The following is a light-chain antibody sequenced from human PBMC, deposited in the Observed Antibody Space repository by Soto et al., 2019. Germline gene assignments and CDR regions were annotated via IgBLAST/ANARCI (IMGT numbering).Light chain of an antibody. CDR3: SSYAASDNFVV. Sequence: QSVLAQPPSASGSPGQSVTISCTGASSDVGGYNYVSWYQQHPGKVPKLMIYEVFKRPSGVPDRFSGSKSGNTASLTVSGLQAEDEADYYCSSYAASDNFVVFGGGNQLTVL. V-gene: IGLV2-8*01. CDR2: EVF. CDR1: SSDVGGYNY. J-gene: IGLJ2*01.